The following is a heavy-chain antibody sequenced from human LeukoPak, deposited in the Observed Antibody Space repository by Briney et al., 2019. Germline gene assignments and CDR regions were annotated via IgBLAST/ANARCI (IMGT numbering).Heavy chain of an antibody. J-gene: IGHJ4*02. V-gene: IGHV3-53*01. CDR1: GFTINSNY. CDR3: ARDLAHWGGYFDS. Sequence: TGGSLRLSCEASGFTINSNYISWVRQAPGKGLEWVSVMYSGGSTYYADSVKGRFTIFRDNSKNTLYLQMNSLRAEDTAMYYCARDLAHWGGYFDSWGQGTLVTVSS. CDR2: MYSGGST. D-gene: IGHD3-10*01.